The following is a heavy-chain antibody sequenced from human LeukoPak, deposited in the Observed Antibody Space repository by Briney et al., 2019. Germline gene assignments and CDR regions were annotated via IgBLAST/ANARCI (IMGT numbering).Heavy chain of an antibody. J-gene: IGHJ4*02. V-gene: IGHV3-33*01. D-gene: IGHD1-1*01. CDR1: GFIFSDYG. CDR2: TRFDGSIK. Sequence: GGSLRLSCAVSGFIFSDYGFHWVRQAPGKGLEWVAVTRFDGSIKQYADSVKGRFTISRDDSKNTLYLQMNSLKSEDTAVYYCARWGGTRQYYFDYWGRGTLVAVSS. CDR3: ARWGGTRQYYFDY.